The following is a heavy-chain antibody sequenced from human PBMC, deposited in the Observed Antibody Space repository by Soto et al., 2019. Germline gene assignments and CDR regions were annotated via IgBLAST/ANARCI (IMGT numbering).Heavy chain of an antibody. CDR2: INHSGST. CDR3: ARRSKYNWFDP. Sequence: SETLSLTCAVYGGSFSGYYWSWIRQPPGKGLEWIGEINHSGSTNYNPSLKSRVTISVDTSKNQFSLKLSSVTAADTAVYYCARRSKYNWFDPWGQGTLVTVSS. V-gene: IGHV4-34*01. CDR1: GGSFSGYY. J-gene: IGHJ5*02.